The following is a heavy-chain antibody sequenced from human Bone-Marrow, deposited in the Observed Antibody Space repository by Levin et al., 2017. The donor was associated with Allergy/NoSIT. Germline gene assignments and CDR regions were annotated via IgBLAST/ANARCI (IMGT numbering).Heavy chain of an antibody. CDR3: ARQKDGSYGMDV. CDR1: GYTFTNSY. V-gene: IGHV5-51*01. D-gene: IGHD5-24*01. CDR2: IYAGDSDT. J-gene: IGHJ6*02. Sequence: GESLKISCQGFGYTFTNSYIGWVRQMPGKGLEWMGVIYAGDSDTTYSPSFQGQVTISAEKSISTAYLQWSSLKASDSATYYCARQKDGSYGMDVWGQGTTVTVSS.